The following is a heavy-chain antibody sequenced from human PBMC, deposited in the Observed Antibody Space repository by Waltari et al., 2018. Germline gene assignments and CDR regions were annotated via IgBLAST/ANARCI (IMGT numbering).Heavy chain of an antibody. CDR1: GGSFGGYY. CDR3: ARGRGVVAGYFDY. J-gene: IGHJ4*02. V-gene: IGHV4-34*01. D-gene: IGHD2-15*01. Sequence: QVQLQQWGAGLLKPSETLSLTCAVYGGSFGGYYWSWIRQPPGKGLEWIGEINHSGSTNYNPSLKSRVTISVDTSKNQFSLKLSSVTAADTAVYYCARGRGVVAGYFDYWGQGTLVTVSS. CDR2: INHSGST.